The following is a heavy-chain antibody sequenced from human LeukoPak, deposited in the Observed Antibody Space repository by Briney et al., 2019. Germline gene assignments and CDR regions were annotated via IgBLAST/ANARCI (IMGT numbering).Heavy chain of an antibody. V-gene: IGHV1-2*02. CDR3: ARPLTGTSWYYFDY. CDR1: GYTLTDYY. CDR2: INPNSADT. J-gene: IGHJ4*02. Sequence: AAVKVSCKASGYTLTDYYVHWVRQAPGQGLEWMRWINPNSADTRYAQKFRGRVIMTIDTSINTANVVLSGLKSDDTAVYYCARPLTGTSWYYFDYWGQGTLVTVSS. D-gene: IGHD1-7*01.